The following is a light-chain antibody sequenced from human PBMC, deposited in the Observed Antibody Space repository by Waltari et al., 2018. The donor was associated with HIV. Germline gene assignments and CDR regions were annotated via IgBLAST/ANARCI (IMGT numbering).Light chain of an antibody. J-gene: IGLJ2*01. CDR2: DVS. Sequence: QSALTPPASVSGSPGQSITISCTGTSSAVGGYNYVSWYQQHPGKAPKLMIDDVSNRPSGVSKRFSGSKSGNTASLTISGLQAEDEADYYCSSYTSSSTPLVVFGGGTKLTVL. CDR3: SSYTSSSTPLVV. V-gene: IGLV2-14*03. CDR1: SSAVGGYNY.